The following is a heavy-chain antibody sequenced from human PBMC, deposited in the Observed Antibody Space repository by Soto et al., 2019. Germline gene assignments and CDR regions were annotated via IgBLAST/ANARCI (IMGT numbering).Heavy chain of an antibody. Sequence: EVQLVESGGGLIQPGGSLRLSCAASGFTISRGSMSWVRQAPGKGLEWVSALNSDGSTYYADSVKGRLTISRDNSKNTLYVQINRLRAEDRAVYSCAGSIAAGGSLDYWGQGVRVTVSS. CDR3: AGSIAAGGSLDY. V-gene: IGHV3-53*01. CDR2: LNSDGST. CDR1: GFTISRGS. D-gene: IGHD6-6*01. J-gene: IGHJ4*02.